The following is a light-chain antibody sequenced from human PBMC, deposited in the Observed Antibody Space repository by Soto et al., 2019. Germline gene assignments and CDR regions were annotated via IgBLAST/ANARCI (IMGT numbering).Light chain of an antibody. V-gene: IGLV1-44*01. Sequence: SPGQTITISCSGGSSNIGINTVSWYEHLPGTAPRLLIYGNTQRPSGVPDRFSGSKSGTSASLAISGLQSEDEAHYYCATWDDSLDVHVFGTGTKVTVL. CDR1: SSNIGINT. CDR3: ATWDDSLDVHV. CDR2: GNT. J-gene: IGLJ1*01.